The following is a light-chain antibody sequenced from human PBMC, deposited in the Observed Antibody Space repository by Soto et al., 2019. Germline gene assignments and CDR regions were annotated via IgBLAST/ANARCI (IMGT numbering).Light chain of an antibody. CDR3: QQYGSSPGLT. CDR1: QTVCRSY. V-gene: IGKV3-20*01. Sequence: EIVLTQSPPTLSLSPGERATLSCRASQTVCRSYLSWYQQKPCQAPSLLIFGTSTRATGIPDRFSGSGSGTNFTLTISRLEPEDFAVYYCQQYGSSPGLTFGGGTKVDIK. CDR2: GTS. J-gene: IGKJ4*01.